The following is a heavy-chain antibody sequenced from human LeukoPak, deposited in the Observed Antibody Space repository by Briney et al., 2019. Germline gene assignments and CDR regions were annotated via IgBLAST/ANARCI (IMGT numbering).Heavy chain of an antibody. CDR1: GFAFSDYY. CDR2: ISSSSSTI. D-gene: IGHD3-10*01. CDR3: ARDMGGYYYYYGMDV. Sequence: GGSLRLSCAASGFAFSDYYMSWIRQAPGKGLEWVSYISSSSSTIYYADSVKGRFTISRDNAKNSLYLQMNSLRAEDTAVYYCARDMGGYYYYYGMDVWGQGTTVTVSS. J-gene: IGHJ6*02. V-gene: IGHV3-11*04.